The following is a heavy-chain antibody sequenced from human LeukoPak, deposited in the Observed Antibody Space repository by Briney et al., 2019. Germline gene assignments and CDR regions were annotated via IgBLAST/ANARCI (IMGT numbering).Heavy chain of an antibody. V-gene: IGHV4-38-2*02. CDR3: ARALYGGADY. D-gene: IGHD4-23*01. CDR2: IYHSGST. Sequence: SETLSLTCTVSGYSISSGYYWGWIRQPPGKGLEWIGSIYHSGSTYYNPSLKSRVTISVDTSKNQFSLKLSSVTAADTAVYYCARALYGGADYWGQGTLVTVSS. CDR1: GYSISSGYY. J-gene: IGHJ4*02.